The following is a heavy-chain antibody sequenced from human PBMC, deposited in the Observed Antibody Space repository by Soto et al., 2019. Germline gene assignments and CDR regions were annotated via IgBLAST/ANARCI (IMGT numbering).Heavy chain of an antibody. V-gene: IGHV4-39*01. CDR1: GGSISNNNYY. CDR2: IYYSGST. Sequence: PSETLSLTCTVSGGSISNNNYYWGWIRQPPGKGLEWIGSIYYSGSTYYNPSLTGRVTISVDTSKDQFSLKLSSVTAADTAVYYCARGLVSDYWGQGTLVTVSS. D-gene: IGHD3-9*01. J-gene: IGHJ4*02. CDR3: ARGLVSDY.